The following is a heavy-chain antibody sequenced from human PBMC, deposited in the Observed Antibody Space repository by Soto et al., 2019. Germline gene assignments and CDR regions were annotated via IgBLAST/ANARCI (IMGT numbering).Heavy chain of an antibody. CDR3: AIWGLGELSLFYYGMDA. J-gene: IGHJ6*02. D-gene: IGHD3-16*02. CDR1: GGSVSSGSYY. V-gene: IGHV4-61*01. Sequence: SETLSLTCTVSGGSVSSGSYYWSWIRQPPGKGLEWIGYIYYSGSTNYNPSLKSRVTISVDTSKNQFSLKLSSVTAADTAVYYCAIWGLGELSLFYYGMDAWGQGTTVTVSS. CDR2: IYYSGST.